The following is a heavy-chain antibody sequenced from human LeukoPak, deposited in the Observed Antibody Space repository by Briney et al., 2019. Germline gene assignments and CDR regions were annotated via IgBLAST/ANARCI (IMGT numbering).Heavy chain of an antibody. Sequence: GGTLRLSCAASGFLISSYWMSWVRQAPGKGLEWVANIKHDGSDKYYVDSVTGRFTISRDNAKNSLYLLMNSLRVGDAVVYYCAKDRGDGAQSPFDSWGRGTRVSVSS. CDR3: AKDRGDGAQSPFDS. J-gene: IGHJ4*02. CDR1: GFLISSYW. CDR2: IKHDGSDK. D-gene: IGHD5-24*01. V-gene: IGHV3-7*01.